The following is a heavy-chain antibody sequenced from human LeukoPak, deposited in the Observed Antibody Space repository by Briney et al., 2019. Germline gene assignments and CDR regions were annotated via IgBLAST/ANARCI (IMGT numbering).Heavy chain of an antibody. J-gene: IGHJ6*02. CDR1: GGSISSYY. V-gene: IGHV4-59*12. Sequence: SETLSLTCTVSGGSISSYYWSWIRQPPGKGPEWIGYIYYSGSTNYNPSLKSRVTISVDTSKNQFSLKLSSVTAADTAVYYCARVGYSYGVAGYYYYGMDVWGQGTTVTVSS. D-gene: IGHD5-18*01. CDR3: ARVGYSYGVAGYYYYGMDV. CDR2: IYYSGST.